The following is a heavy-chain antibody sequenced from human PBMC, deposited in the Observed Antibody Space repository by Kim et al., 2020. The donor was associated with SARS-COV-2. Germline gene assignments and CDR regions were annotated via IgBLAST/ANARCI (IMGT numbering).Heavy chain of an antibody. Sequence: DSVMGPFPISQANSKTTLYLQMNSLRAEDTAVYYCAKDLRRFGELIPFDYWGQGTLVTVSS. V-gene: IGHV3-23*01. CDR3: AKDLRRFGELIPFDY. J-gene: IGHJ4*02. D-gene: IGHD3-10*01.